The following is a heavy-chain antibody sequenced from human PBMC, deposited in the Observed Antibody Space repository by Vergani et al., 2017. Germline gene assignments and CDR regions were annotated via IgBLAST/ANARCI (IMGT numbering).Heavy chain of an antibody. CDR2: ISYHGRNK. J-gene: IGHJ2*01. Sequence: VQLVESGGGLVQPGGSLRLSCAASGFTLSSYAMHWVRHTPGKGLEWVALISYHGRNKDYADSVRGRFTISRDDSKNTLFLQMNSLRPEDTSVYYCARXQGATSSFWYFDLWGRGTLVTVSS. CDR1: GFTLSSYA. V-gene: IGHV3-30*04. CDR3: ARXQGATSSFWYFDL. D-gene: IGHD2-15*01.